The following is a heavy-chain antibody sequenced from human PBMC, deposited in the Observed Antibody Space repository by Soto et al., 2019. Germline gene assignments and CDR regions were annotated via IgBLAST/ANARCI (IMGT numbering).Heavy chain of an antibody. CDR1: GFTFGDYA. V-gene: IGHV3-49*03. CDR2: IRSKAYGGTT. J-gene: IGHJ6*02. CDR3: TYYYDSSGYDNTTYYYYGMDG. Sequence: GGSLRLSCTASGFTFGDYAMSWFRQAPGKGLEWVGFIRSKAYGGTTEYAASVKGRFTISRDDSKSIAYLQMNSLKTEDTAVYYCTYYYDSSGYDNTTYYYYGMDGWGQGTTVTVSS. D-gene: IGHD3-22*01.